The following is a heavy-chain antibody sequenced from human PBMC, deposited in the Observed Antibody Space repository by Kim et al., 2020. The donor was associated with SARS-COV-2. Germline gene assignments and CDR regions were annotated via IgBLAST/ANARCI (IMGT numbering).Heavy chain of an antibody. CDR3: ARVPGGCSASSCYLSS. V-gene: IGHV4-4*02. D-gene: IGHD2-2*01. CDR1: GDSISSNYW. Sequence: SETLSLTCAVSGDSISSNYWWTWVRQSPGKCLEWIGEAHQNGETNYNPSLKRRVAMSLDKSKNQFSLKLSSVTAADSATYYCARVPGGCSASSCYLSSWG. J-gene: IGHJ5*01. CDR2: AHQNGET.